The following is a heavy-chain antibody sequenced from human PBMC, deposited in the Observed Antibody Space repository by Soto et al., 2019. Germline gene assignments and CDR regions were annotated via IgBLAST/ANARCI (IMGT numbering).Heavy chain of an antibody. Sequence: GASLKISCKGSGYTFSSYWIGWVRQMPGKGLEWIGIIFPTDSTTTYSPSFQGQVTISADKSISTAYLQWSSLKASDTAMYYCARAVIGYCSSTSCPGDYWGQGTLVTVSS. J-gene: IGHJ4*02. D-gene: IGHD2-2*01. CDR2: IFPTDSTT. V-gene: IGHV5-51*01. CDR3: ARAVIGYCSSTSCPGDY. CDR1: GYTFSSYW.